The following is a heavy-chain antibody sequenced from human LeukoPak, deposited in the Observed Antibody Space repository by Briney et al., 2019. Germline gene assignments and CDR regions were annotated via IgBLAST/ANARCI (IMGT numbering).Heavy chain of an antibody. Sequence: SETLSLTCTVSGGSISSYYWSWIRQPPGKGLEWIGYIYYSGSTNYNPSLKSRVTISVDTSKNQFSLKLSSVTAADTAVYYCARGVGSRYYYDSSGSHHDYWGQGTLVTVSS. V-gene: IGHV4-59*12. J-gene: IGHJ4*02. CDR3: ARGVGSRYYYDSSGSHHDY. CDR1: GGSISSYY. CDR2: IYYSGST. D-gene: IGHD3-22*01.